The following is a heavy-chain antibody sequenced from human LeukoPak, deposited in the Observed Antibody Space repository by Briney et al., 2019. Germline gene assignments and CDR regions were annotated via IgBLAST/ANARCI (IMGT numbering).Heavy chain of an antibody. CDR3: AKRANYGGNYYIDY. V-gene: IGHV3-30*18. D-gene: IGHD4-23*01. J-gene: IGHJ4*02. Sequence: GGSLRLSCAASGFTFSSYGMHWVRQAPGKGLEWVAVISYDGSNKYYADSVKGRFTISRDNSKNTLYLQMNSLRAEDTAVYYCAKRANYGGNYYIDYWGQGTLVTVSS. CDR2: ISYDGSNK. CDR1: GFTFSSYG.